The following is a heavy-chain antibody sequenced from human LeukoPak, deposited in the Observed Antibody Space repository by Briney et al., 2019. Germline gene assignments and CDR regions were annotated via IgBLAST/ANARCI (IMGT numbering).Heavy chain of an antibody. CDR1: GFTVSSNH. CDR3: GRSLAARLGSDN. CDR2: IYSGGGT. J-gene: IGHJ4*02. D-gene: IGHD6-6*01. V-gene: IGHV3-66*01. Sequence: GGSLRLSCAASGFTVSSNHMTWGRQAPGKGLEWVSVIYSGGGTDYADSVKGRFTISRDNSKNTLYLQMTSLRAEDTAVYYCGRSLAARLGSDNWGQGTPVTVSS.